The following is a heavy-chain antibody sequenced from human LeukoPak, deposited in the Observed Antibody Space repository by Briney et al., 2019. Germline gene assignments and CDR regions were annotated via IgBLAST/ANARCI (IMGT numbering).Heavy chain of an antibody. J-gene: IGHJ6*03. V-gene: IGHV3-30*02. CDR3: AKDVTRTYYYGSGSLYYYYYMDV. CDR1: GFTFSSYG. CDR2: IRYDGSNK. Sequence: GGSLRLSCAASGFTFSSYGMHWVRQAPGKGLEWVAFIRYDGSNKYYADSVKGRLTISRDNSKNTLYLQMNSLRAEDTAVYYCAKDVTRTYYYGSGSLYYYYYMDVWGKGTTVTVSS. D-gene: IGHD3-10*01.